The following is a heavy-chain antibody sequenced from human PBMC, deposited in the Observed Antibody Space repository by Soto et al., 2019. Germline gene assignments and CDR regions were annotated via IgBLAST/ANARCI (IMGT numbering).Heavy chain of an antibody. CDR1: GYTFIDFD. J-gene: IGHJ4*02. Sequence: QVQLVQSGAEVKRPGASVKVSCRAYGYTFIDFDINWVRQAPGQGLEWMGWMNPNTGNTAYAQKFQGRLTLTRDTSISAAYMDLSSLTSDDTAVYYCARGFSSYSDFWAQGTLVTVSS. CDR2: MNPNTGNT. D-gene: IGHD6-13*01. CDR3: ARGFSSYSDF. V-gene: IGHV1-8*01.